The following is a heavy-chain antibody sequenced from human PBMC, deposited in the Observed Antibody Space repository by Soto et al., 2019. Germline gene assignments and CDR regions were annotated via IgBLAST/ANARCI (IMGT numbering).Heavy chain of an antibody. CDR2: ISSNGVST. Sequence: GGSLRLSCSASGLNFNDYAMHWVRQAAGKGLKYVSSISSNGVSTYYADSVKGRFTISRDNSKNTLYLQMNSLRVEDTAVYYCVKDRFVNYWGQGALVTVSS. J-gene: IGHJ4*02. D-gene: IGHD3-3*01. V-gene: IGHV3-64D*06. CDR1: GLNFNDYA. CDR3: VKDRFVNY.